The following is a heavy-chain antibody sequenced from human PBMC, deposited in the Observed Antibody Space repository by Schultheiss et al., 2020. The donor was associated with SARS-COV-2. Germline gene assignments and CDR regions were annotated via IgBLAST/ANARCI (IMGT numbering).Heavy chain of an antibody. Sequence: GGSLRLSCAASGFTFSSYSMNWVRQAPGKGLEWVSSISSSSSYIYYADSVKGRFTISRDNAKNSLYLQMNSLRAEDTAVYYCARERVGGYCSSTSCRYGSWFDPWGQGTLVTVSS. D-gene: IGHD2-2*01. J-gene: IGHJ5*02. V-gene: IGHV3-21*04. CDR3: ARERVGGYCSSTSCRYGSWFDP. CDR2: ISSSSSYI. CDR1: GFTFSSYS.